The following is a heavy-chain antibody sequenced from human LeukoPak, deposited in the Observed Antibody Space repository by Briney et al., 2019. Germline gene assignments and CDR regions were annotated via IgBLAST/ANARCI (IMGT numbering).Heavy chain of an antibody. CDR3: ARRTVTMVRGVHLDP. CDR2: INPSGGST. CDR1: GYTFTSYY. D-gene: IGHD3-10*01. Sequence: ASVKVSCKASGYTFTSYYMHWVRQAPGQGLEWMGIINPSGGSTSYAQKFQGRVTMTRDTSTSTVYMELSSLRSEDTAVYYCARRTVTMVRGVHLDPWGQGTLVTVSS. V-gene: IGHV1-46*01. J-gene: IGHJ5*02.